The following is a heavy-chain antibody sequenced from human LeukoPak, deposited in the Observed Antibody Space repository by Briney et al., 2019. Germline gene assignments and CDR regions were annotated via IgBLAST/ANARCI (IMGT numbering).Heavy chain of an antibody. CDR2: ISGSGGST. D-gene: IGHD2-21*02. Sequence: QPGGSLRLSCAASGFTFSRYAMSWVRQTPGKGLEWVSAISGSGGSTYYADSVEGRFTISRDNSKNTLYLQMNSLRAEDTAVYYCAKDVVTAHPWYFDYWGQGTLVTVSS. V-gene: IGHV3-23*01. J-gene: IGHJ4*02. CDR1: GFTFSRYA. CDR3: AKDVVTAHPWYFDY.